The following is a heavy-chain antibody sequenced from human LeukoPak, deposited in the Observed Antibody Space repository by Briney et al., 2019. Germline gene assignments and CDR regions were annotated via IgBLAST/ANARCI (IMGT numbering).Heavy chain of an antibody. CDR2: IYYSGST. CDR3: ARLYSGSFHQRGNWFDP. Sequence: TSETLSLTCTVSGVSMSGYYWSWIRQPPGEGLEYIGYIYYSGSTNYNSSLKSRVTTSIDTSKNQFSLKLISVTTADTAVYYCARLYSGSFHQRGNWFDPWGQGTLVTVSS. CDR1: GVSMSGYY. V-gene: IGHV4-59*01. J-gene: IGHJ5*02. D-gene: IGHD1-26*01.